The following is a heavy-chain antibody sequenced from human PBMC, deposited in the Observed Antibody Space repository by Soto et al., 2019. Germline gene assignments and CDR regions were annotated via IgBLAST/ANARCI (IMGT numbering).Heavy chain of an antibody. D-gene: IGHD5-18*01. J-gene: IGHJ4*02. CDR2: ISVTSTYT. CDR3: AITPRSSYGPFDY. Sequence: GGALRLSCVASGFTFNDYYMSWIPQAPGKGLEWLSYISVTSTYTNYAESVKGRFTISRDNAQNSLYLQMNSLRAEDTALYYCAITPRSSYGPFDYWGLGTLVTVSS. CDR1: GFTFNDYY. V-gene: IGHV3-11*06.